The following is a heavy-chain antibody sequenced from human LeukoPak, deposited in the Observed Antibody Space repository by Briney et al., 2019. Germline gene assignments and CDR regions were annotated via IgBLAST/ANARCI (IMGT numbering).Heavy chain of an antibody. Sequence: NASETLSLTCTVSGGSISSGDYYWSWIRQPPGKGLEWIGYIYYGGSTYYNPSLKSRITISVDTSKNQFSPKLSSVTAADTAVYYCARVPRQLRFFAQNYYGMDVWGQGTTVTVSS. CDR1: GGSISSGDYY. CDR3: ARVPRQLRFFAQNYYGMDV. D-gene: IGHD3-3*01. V-gene: IGHV4-30-4*01. J-gene: IGHJ6*02. CDR2: IYYGGST.